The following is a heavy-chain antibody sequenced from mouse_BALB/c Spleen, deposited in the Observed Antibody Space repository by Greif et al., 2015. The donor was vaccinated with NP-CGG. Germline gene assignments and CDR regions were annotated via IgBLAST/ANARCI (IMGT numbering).Heavy chain of an antibody. CDR2: IDPSDSYT. D-gene: IGHD1-1*01. Sequence: VQLQQSGAELVKPGASVKMSCKASGYTFTSYWMHWVKQRPGQGLEWIGVIDPSDSYTSYNQKFKGKATLTVDTSSSTAYMQLSSLTSEDSAVYYCTRGDYYGSNGYFDVWGAGTTVTVSS. CDR3: TRGDYYGSNGYFDV. CDR1: GYTFTSYW. V-gene: IGHV1S127*01. J-gene: IGHJ1*01.